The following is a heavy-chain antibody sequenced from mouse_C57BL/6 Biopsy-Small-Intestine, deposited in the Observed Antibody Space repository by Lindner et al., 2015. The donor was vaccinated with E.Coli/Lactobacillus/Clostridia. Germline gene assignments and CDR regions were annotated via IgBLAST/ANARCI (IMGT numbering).Heavy chain of an antibody. CDR3: ARGWYSNSAMDY. J-gene: IGHJ4*01. D-gene: IGHD2-5*01. V-gene: IGHV3-1*01. CDR2: ISYSGST. CDR1: GYSITSGYD. Sequence: VQLQESGPGLVKPSQSLSLTCTVTGYSITSGYDWHWIRHFPGNILEWMGYISYSGSTNYNPSLKGRISITHDTSKNHFFLKLNSVTTEDTATYYCARGWYSNSAMDYWGQGTSVTVSS.